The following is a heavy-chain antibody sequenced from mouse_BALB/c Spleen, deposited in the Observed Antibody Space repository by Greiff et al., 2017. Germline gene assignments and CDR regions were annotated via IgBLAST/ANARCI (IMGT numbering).Heavy chain of an antibody. Sequence: EVMLVESGGGLVKPGGSLKLSCAASGFTFSSYAMSWVRQTPEKRLEWVASISSGGSTYYPDSVKGRFTISRDNARNILYLQMSSLRSEDTAMYYCARGGDYPRDYWGQGTSVTVSS. V-gene: IGHV5-6-5*01. CDR1: GFTFSSYA. J-gene: IGHJ4*01. CDR2: ISSGGST. CDR3: ARGGDYPRDY. D-gene: IGHD2-4*01.